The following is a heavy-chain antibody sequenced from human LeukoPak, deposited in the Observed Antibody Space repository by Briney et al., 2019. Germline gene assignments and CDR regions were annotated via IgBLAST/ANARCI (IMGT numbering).Heavy chain of an antibody. D-gene: IGHD3-22*01. V-gene: IGHV4-34*01. CDR2: TNHSGST. Sequence: SETLSLTCAVYGGSFSGYYWSWIRQPPGKGLEWIGETNHSGSTNYNPSLKSRVTISVDTSKNQFSLKLSSVTAADTAVYYCARTSHYYDNSGYYYWGQGTLVTVSS. CDR3: ARTSHYYDNSGYYY. J-gene: IGHJ4*02. CDR1: GGSFSGYY.